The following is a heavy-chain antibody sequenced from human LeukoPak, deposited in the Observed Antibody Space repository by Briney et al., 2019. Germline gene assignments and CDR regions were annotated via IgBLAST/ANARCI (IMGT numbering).Heavy chain of an antibody. CDR3: ARDSAAAGFDY. CDR1: GFTVSSNY. V-gene: IGHV3-53*01. Sequence: GGSLRLSCAASGFTVSSNYMSWVRQAPGKGLEWVSVIYSGGSTYYADSVKGRFTISRDNSKDTLYLQMNSLRAEDTAVYYCARDSAAAGFDYWGQGTLVTVSS. D-gene: IGHD6-13*01. CDR2: IYSGGST. J-gene: IGHJ4*02.